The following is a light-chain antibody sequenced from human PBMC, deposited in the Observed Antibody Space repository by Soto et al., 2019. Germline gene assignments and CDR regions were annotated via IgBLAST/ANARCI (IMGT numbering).Light chain of an antibody. J-gene: IGKJ1*01. V-gene: IGKV3-15*01. Sequence: TVMTQSHATLSVSPGERATLSFTASQSVSSNLAWYQQKPGQAPRLLIYGASTRATGIPARFSGSGSGTEFTLTISSLQSEDFAVYYCQQYNNWPPWTFGQGTKVDI. CDR1: QSVSSN. CDR3: QQYNNWPPWT. CDR2: GAS.